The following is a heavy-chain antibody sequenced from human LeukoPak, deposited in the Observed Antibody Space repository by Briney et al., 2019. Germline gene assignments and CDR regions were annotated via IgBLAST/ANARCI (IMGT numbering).Heavy chain of an antibody. J-gene: IGHJ4*02. Sequence: SETLSLTCTVSGYSISSAYYWGWIRQPPGKGLEWIGSIYHSGSTYYNPSLKSRVTISVDTSKNQFSLKLSSVTAADTAVYYCARRNGGMGGYFDWGQGTLVTVSS. CDR3: ARRNGGMGGYFD. V-gene: IGHV4-38-2*02. D-gene: IGHD2-15*01. CDR1: GYSISSAYY. CDR2: IYHSGST.